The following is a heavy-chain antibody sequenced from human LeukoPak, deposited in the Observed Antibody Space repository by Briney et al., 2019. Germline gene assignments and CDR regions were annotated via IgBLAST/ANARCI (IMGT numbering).Heavy chain of an antibody. CDR3: ARADRLHGGPYLIGP. CDR1: GYSFTDYY. D-gene: IGHD2-21*01. V-gene: IGHV1-2*02. J-gene: IGHJ5*02. Sequence: ASVKVSCRTSGYSFTDYYMHWVRQAPGQGLEWMGWINPNSGGTSAAQKFQGRVTMTRDTSITTVYMEVSWLTSDDTAIYYCARADRLHGGPYLIGPWGQGTLVTVSS. CDR2: INPNSGGT.